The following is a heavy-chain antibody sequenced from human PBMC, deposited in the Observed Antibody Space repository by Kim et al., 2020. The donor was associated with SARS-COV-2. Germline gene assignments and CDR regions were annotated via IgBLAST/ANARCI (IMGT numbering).Heavy chain of an antibody. D-gene: IGHD4-17*01. J-gene: IGHJ4*02. Sequence: SVKVSCKASGFTFTSSAVQWVRQARGQRLEWIGWIVVGSGNTNYAQKFQERVTITRDMSTSTAYMELSSLRSEDTAVYYCAAGVRSDGDYHFDYWGQGTLVTVSS. CDR1: GFTFTSSA. CDR3: AAGVRSDGDYHFDY. CDR2: IVVGSGNT. V-gene: IGHV1-58*01.